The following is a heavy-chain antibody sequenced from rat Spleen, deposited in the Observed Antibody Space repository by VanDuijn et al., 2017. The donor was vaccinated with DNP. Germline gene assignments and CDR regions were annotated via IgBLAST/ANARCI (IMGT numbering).Heavy chain of an antibody. J-gene: IGHJ2*01. V-gene: IGHV3-3*01. CDR2: ISSAGTT. Sequence: EVQLQESGPGLVKPSQSLTLTCSVTGYSISSSYRWNWIRKFPGNKLEWMGYISSAGTTNYDPSLKSRISITRDTSKNQFFLQVNSVTTEDTATYYCARSTDCGCNWDYWGQGVMVTVSS. CDR1: GYSISSSYR. D-gene: IGHD1-4*01. CDR3: ARSTDCGCNWDY.